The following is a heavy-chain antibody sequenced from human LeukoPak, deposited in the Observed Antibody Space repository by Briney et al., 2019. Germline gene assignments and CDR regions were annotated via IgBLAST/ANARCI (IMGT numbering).Heavy chain of an antibody. D-gene: IGHD6-19*01. V-gene: IGHV3-53*01. Sequence: GGSLRLSCAASGFTFSSSWMYWVRQAPGKGLEWVSVIYSGGSTYYAASVKGRFSVSRDNSKNTVYLQMNSLRAEDTAVYYCAGVSFSSGWYRDYWGQGTLVTVSS. CDR1: GFTFSSSW. CDR3: AGVSFSSGWYRDY. CDR2: IYSGGST. J-gene: IGHJ4*02.